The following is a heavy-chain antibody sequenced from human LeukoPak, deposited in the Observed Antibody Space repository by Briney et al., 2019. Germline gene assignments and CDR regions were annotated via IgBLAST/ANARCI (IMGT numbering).Heavy chain of an antibody. Sequence: PGGSLRLSCAASGFTFDDYGMSWVRQAPGKGLEWVSGINWNGGSTGYADSVKGRFTISRDNAKNSLYLQINSLRAEDTALYYCAREIDCRIFLRDSSSGWFDYWGQGTLVTVSS. D-gene: IGHD6-6*01. CDR2: INWNGGST. V-gene: IGHV3-20*04. CDR3: AREIDCRIFLRDSSSGWFDY. J-gene: IGHJ4*02. CDR1: GFTFDDYG.